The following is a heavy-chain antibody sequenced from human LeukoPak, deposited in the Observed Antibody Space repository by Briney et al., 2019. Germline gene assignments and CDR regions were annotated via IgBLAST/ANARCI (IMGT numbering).Heavy chain of an antibody. CDR2: IYYSGST. CDR1: GGSISSYY. D-gene: IGHD4-23*01. Sequence: SETLSLTFTVSGGSISSYYWSWIRQPPGKGLEWIGYIYYSGSTNYNPSLKSRVTISVDTSKNQFSLKLSSVTAADTAVYYCARASKLRWYTYFDYWGQGTLVTVSS. CDR3: ARASKLRWYTYFDY. J-gene: IGHJ4*02. V-gene: IGHV4-59*01.